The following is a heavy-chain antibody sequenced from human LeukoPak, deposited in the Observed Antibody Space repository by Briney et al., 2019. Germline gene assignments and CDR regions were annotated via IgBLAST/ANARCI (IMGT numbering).Heavy chain of an antibody. J-gene: IGHJ4*02. CDR3: AKHPFIAVTVLEH. Sequence: PGGSLRLSCAASAYIFDNFAMSWVRQAPGRGLEWIAAISDSGGDTYYAESIKGRFTISRDNSKNTLYLQMNSLRADDTALYYCAKHPFIAVTVLEHWGQGTLVTVSS. CDR2: ISDSGGDT. D-gene: IGHD6-19*01. CDR1: AYIFDNFA. V-gene: IGHV3-23*01.